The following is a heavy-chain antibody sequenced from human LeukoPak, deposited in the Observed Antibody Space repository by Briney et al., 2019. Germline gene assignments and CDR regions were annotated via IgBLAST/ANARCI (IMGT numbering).Heavy chain of an antibody. V-gene: IGHV4-38-2*02. J-gene: IGHJ4*02. CDR3: ARRGSSGSFPFDY. CDR2: IYRSGTT. D-gene: IGHD3-10*01. Sequence: SETLSLTCTVSGYSLSGGSYWGWIRQPPGKGLEWIGSIYRSGTTYINPSLKSRVTLSIDTSKKQFSLKLTSVTAADTAVYYSARRGSSGSFPFDYWGQGTLVTVSS. CDR1: GYSLSGGSY.